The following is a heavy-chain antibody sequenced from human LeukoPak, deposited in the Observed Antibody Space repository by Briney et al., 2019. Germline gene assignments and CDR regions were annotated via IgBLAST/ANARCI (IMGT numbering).Heavy chain of an antibody. Sequence: GGSLRLSCAASGFTFSSYGMHWVRQAPGKGLEWVAFTRYDGSNKYYADSVKGRFTISRDNSKNTLYLQMNSLRAEDTAVYYCAKGDCSSTSCPIDYWGQGTLVTVSS. CDR1: GFTFSSYG. CDR2: TRYDGSNK. V-gene: IGHV3-30*02. J-gene: IGHJ4*02. CDR3: AKGDCSSTSCPIDY. D-gene: IGHD2-2*01.